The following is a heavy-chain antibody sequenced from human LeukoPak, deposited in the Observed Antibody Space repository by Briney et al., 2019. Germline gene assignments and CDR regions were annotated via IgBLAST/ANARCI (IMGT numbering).Heavy chain of an antibody. V-gene: IGHV1-8*01. J-gene: IGHJ4*02. D-gene: IGHD3-22*01. CDR1: GYTFTSHD. CDR2: MNPNSGNT. Sequence: GASVKVSCKASGYTFTSHDINWVRQATGQGLEWMGWMNPNSGNTGYAQKFQGRVTMTRNTSISTAYMELSSLRSEDTAVYYCARDGSLIYDSSGYSDYWGQGTLVTVSS. CDR3: ARDGSLIYDSSGYSDY.